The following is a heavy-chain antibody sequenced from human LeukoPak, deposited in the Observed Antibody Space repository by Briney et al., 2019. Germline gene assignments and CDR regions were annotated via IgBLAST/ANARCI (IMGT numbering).Heavy chain of an antibody. Sequence: SVKVSCKASGGTFSSYAISWVRQAPGQGLEWMGGIIPIFGTANYAQKFQGRVTITSDESTSTAYMELSSLRPEDTAVYYCARATGGYCSSTSCYVFDYWGQGTLVTVSS. CDR1: GGTFSSYA. D-gene: IGHD2-2*01. CDR3: ARATGGYCSSTSCYVFDY. V-gene: IGHV1-69*13. CDR2: IIPIFGTA. J-gene: IGHJ4*02.